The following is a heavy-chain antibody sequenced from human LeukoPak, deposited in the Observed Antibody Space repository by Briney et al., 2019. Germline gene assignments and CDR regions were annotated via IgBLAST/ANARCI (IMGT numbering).Heavy chain of an antibody. V-gene: IGHV1-8*02. Sequence: ASVKVSCKASGYTFTGYYMHWVRQAPGQGLEWMGWINPNSGNTGYAQKFQGRVTMTRNTSISTAYMELSSLRSEDTAVYYCARGERYSSGGAFDIWGQGTMVTVSS. D-gene: IGHD5-18*01. CDR2: INPNSGNT. CDR3: ARGERYSSGGAFDI. J-gene: IGHJ3*02. CDR1: GYTFTGYY.